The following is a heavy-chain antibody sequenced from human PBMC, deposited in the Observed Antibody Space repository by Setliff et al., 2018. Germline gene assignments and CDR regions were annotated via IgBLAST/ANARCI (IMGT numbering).Heavy chain of an antibody. Sequence: PSETLSLTCSVSGDSISSSSYYWGWIRQPPGKGLEWIGSINYSGITYYSPSLKSRVIVSVDTSKNQFSLKLSSVTAADTAVYYCARLPGYCNSGNCYGYYTFDIWGQGTMVTVSS. CDR1: GDSISSSSYY. V-gene: IGHV4-39*01. J-gene: IGHJ3*02. CDR2: INYSGIT. D-gene: IGHD2-15*01. CDR3: ARLPGYCNSGNCYGYYTFDI.